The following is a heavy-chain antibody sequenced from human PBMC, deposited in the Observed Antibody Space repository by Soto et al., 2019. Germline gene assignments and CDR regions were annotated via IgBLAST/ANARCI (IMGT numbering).Heavy chain of an antibody. CDR3: ARAADCSNNICSYGMDV. Sequence: QVQLVESGGGLVTAGGSLRLYCAASEFAFSDYYMTWVRQAPGKGLEWVSYISSTSIYTNYADSVKGRFTIYRDNAKNSLFQQMNSLRAEDTAIYYCARAADCSNNICSYGMDVWGQGTSVTVSS. D-gene: IGHD2-2*01. CDR2: ISSTSIYT. J-gene: IGHJ6*02. CDR1: EFAFSDYY. V-gene: IGHV3-11*06.